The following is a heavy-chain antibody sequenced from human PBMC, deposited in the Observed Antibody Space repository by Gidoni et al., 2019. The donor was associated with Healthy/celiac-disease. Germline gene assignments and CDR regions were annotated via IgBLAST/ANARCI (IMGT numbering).Heavy chain of an antibody. CDR1: GYTFTSYD. Sequence: QVQLVQSGAEVKKPGASVKVSCKASGYTFTSYDINWVRQATGQGLEWMGWMNPNSGNTGYAQKFQGRVTMTRNTSISTAYMELSSLRSEDTAVYYCARGRRTFRKGYSSRGSLTSFDYWGQGTLVTVSS. J-gene: IGHJ4*02. CDR2: MNPNSGNT. D-gene: IGHD6-13*01. V-gene: IGHV1-8*01. CDR3: ARGRRTFRKGYSSRGSLTSFDY.